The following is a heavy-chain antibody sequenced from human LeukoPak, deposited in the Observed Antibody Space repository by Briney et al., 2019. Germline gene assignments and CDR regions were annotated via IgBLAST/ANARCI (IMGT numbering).Heavy chain of an antibody. J-gene: IGHJ5*02. CDR3: ARYGVPGHKWFDP. CDR1: GGSISRYY. CDR2: IYYSGTT. Sequence: SETLSLTCTVSGGSISRYYWSWIRQPPGKGLEWIGDIYYSGTTYYNPSLKSRVTISVDTSKNQFSLDLSSVTPADTAIYYCARYGVPGHKWFDPWGQGTLVTVSS. V-gene: IGHV4-59*01. D-gene: IGHD4-17*01.